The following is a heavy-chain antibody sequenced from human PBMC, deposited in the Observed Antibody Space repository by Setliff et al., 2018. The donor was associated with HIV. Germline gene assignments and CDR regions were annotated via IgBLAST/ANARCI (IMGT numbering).Heavy chain of an antibody. CDR3: AKHDFGEGSCFDP. J-gene: IGHJ5*02. D-gene: IGHD3-16*01. CDR1: GQFISDGYY. CDR2: VYHSGKT. Sequence: PSETLSLTCTVSGQFISDGYYWGWIRQPPGKGLEWIGSVYHSGKTYYNPSLKSRVTMSADTSKNQISLMLRSMTAADTAVYYCAKHDFGEGSCFDPWGQGSLVTGSS. V-gene: IGHV4-38-2*02.